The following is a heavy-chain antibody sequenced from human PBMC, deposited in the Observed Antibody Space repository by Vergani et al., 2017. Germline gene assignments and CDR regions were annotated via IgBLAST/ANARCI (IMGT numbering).Heavy chain of an antibody. CDR1: GASVNSYY. J-gene: IGHJ4*02. V-gene: IGHV4-59*02. CDR2: VSFRGDT. D-gene: IGHD3-10*01. CDR3: ARSRIYYGAGSPDY. Sequence: QVKLQESGPGLVKPSETLSLTCTVSGASVNSYYWSWIRQPPGKGLEWMGYVSFRGDTLYDPSVKGRMTISLNTSSNQFSLSLTSVTAADTAVYYCARSRIYYGAGSPDYWGQGTLVTVSS.